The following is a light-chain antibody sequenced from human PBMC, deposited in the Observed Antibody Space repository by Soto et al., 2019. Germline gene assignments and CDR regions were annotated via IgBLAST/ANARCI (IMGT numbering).Light chain of an antibody. CDR2: DTD. Sequence: QAVVTQEPSLTVSPGGPVTLTCGSSTGAVTRTHYPYWFQQKPGQAPRTLIYDTDNRYSWTPARFSGSLLGGQAALTLSGAQPEDEADYYCLLLYSGPQRGFGAGTKLTVL. CDR1: TGAVTRTHY. CDR3: LLLYSGPQRG. V-gene: IGLV7-46*01. J-gene: IGLJ1*01.